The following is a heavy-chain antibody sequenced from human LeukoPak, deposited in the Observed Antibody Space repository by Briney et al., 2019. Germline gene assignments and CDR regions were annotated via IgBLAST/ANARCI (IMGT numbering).Heavy chain of an antibody. CDR1: GYTFSDYF. Sequence: ASVKVSCKASGYTFSDYFIHWVRQAPGQGLEWMGRINPYNGGTTYAQSFQGRVTMTRDTSITTVYLELTGLRSDDTAVYYCASLQGGNSDWLDPWGQGTLVTVSS. J-gene: IGHJ5*02. D-gene: IGHD4-23*01. CDR3: ASLQGGNSDWLDP. CDR2: INPYNGGT. V-gene: IGHV1-2*06.